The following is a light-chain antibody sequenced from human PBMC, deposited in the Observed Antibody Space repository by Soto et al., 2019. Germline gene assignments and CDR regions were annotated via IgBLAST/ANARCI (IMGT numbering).Light chain of an antibody. CDR3: PSYDGSLSGPV. J-gene: IGLJ2*01. Sequence: QSVLTQPPSASGTPGQRVTISCSGSSSNIGSNYVYWYQQLPGTAPKLLIYSNNNRPSGVPDRFSGSKSGTSASLAITGLRSEDEADYYCPSYDGSLSGPVFGGGTKVTVL. CDR1: SSNIGSNY. CDR2: SNN. V-gene: IGLV1-47*02.